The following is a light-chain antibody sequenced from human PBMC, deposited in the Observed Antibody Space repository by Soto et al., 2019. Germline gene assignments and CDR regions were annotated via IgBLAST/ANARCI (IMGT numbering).Light chain of an antibody. V-gene: IGLV4-69*01. Sequence: QSVLTQSPSASASLGASVKLTCTLSSGHSSYAIALHQQQPEKGPRYWMKLNSDGSHSKGDGIHDRFSGSSAAADRYLTISNLQSEVEADYYCQNLGTGEVFGGGTKVPVL. CDR1: SGHSSYA. J-gene: IGLJ2*01. CDR3: QNLGTGEV. CDR2: LNSDGSH.